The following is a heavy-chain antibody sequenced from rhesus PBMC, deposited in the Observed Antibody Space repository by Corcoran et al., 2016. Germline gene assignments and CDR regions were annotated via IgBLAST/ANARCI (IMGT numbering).Heavy chain of an antibody. Sequence: QVQLQESGPGLVKPSEPLSLTCAVPGGSIRGYYWTWLRPPPGTGREWIGYIGGSSGSTYYNPSLKSRVTISTDTSKNQFSLKLSSVTAADTAVYYCVRTVGTVTHWYFDLWGPGTPITISS. D-gene: IGHD5-24*01. CDR2: IGGSSGST. V-gene: IGHV4-165*01. CDR1: GGSIRGYY. J-gene: IGHJ2*01. CDR3: VRTVGTVTHWYFDL.